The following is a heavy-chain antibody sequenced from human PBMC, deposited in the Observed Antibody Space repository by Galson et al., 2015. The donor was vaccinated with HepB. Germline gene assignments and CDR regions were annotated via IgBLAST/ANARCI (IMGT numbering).Heavy chain of an antibody. J-gene: IGHJ3*02. CDR2: ISAYNGNT. D-gene: IGHD2-15*01. V-gene: IGHV1-18*04. CDR3: ARAKISAPYDAFDI. Sequence: SVKVSCKASGYTFTSYGISWVRQAPGQGLEWMGWISAYNGNTNYAQKLQGRVTMTTDTSTSTAYMELRSLRSDDTAVYYCARAKISAPYDAFDIWGQGTMVTVSS. CDR1: GYTFTSYG.